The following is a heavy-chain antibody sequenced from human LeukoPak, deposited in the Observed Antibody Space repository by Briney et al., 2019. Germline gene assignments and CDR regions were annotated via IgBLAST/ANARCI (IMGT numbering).Heavy chain of an antibody. CDR2: INSDGSNI. J-gene: IGHJ3*02. Sequence: GESLRLSCAASGFTFSSYRFHWVRQGPGKGLVWVSRINSDGSNIRYADSVKGRFTISRDNAKNTLYLQMNSLRAEDTAVYYCARDRIAVAGTRGDAFDIWGQGTMVTVSS. D-gene: IGHD6-19*01. V-gene: IGHV3-74*01. CDR3: ARDRIAVAGTRGDAFDI. CDR1: GFTFSSYR.